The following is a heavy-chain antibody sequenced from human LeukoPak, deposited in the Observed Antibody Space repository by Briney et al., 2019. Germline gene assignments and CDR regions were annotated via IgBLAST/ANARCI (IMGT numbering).Heavy chain of an antibody. D-gene: IGHD5-12*01. CDR1: GGSISSSSYY. J-gene: IGHJ2*01. CDR3: ARDQLRGGVRYWYFDL. Sequence: SEALSLTCTVSGGSISSSSYYWGWIRQPPGKGLEWIGSIYYSGSTYYNPSLKSRVTISVDTSKNQFSLKLSSVTAADTAVYYCARDQLRGGVRYWYFDLWGRGTLVTVSS. V-gene: IGHV4-39*02. CDR2: IYYSGST.